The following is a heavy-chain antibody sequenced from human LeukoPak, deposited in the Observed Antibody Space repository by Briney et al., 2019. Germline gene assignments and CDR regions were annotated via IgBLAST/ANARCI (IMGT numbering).Heavy chain of an antibody. CDR1: SSGGYY. J-gene: IGHJ4*02. D-gene: IGHD1-26*01. V-gene: IGHV3-9*01. Sequence: SSGGYYWSWIRQHPGKGLEWVSGISWNSGSIGYADSVKGRFTISRDNAKNSLYLQMNSLRAEDTALYCCAKGPHSGSYPDYWGQGTLVTVSS. CDR3: AKGPHSGSYPDY. CDR2: ISWNSGSI.